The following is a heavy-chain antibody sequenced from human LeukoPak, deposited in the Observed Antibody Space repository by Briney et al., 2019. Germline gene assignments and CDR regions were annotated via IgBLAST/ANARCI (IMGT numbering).Heavy chain of an antibody. J-gene: IGHJ6*02. CDR3: AREEVVPAAIYYYYYGMDV. Sequence: SETLSLTCAVYGGSFSGYYWSWIRQPPGKGLEWIGEINHSRSTNYSPSLKSRVTISVDTSKNQFSLKLSSVTAADTAVYYCAREEVVPAAIYYYYYGMDVWGQGTTVTVSS. CDR2: INHSRST. V-gene: IGHV4-34*01. CDR1: GGSFSGYY. D-gene: IGHD2-2*01.